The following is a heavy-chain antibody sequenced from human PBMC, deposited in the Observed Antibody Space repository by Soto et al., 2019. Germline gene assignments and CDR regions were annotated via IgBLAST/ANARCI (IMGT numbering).Heavy chain of an antibody. Sequence: SEPLSLTFAVSGYSISSAYYWGWIRQPPGKGLGWIGSIYHSGYTYDNPTLKSRVTISVDTTKDQYSLKLSSVTAADTAVYYCARALVNYDIWTGYKLGNWFDPWGQGTLVTVSS. D-gene: IGHD3-9*01. CDR2: IYHSGYT. CDR1: GYSISSAYY. CDR3: ARALVNYDIWTGYKLGNWFDP. J-gene: IGHJ5*02. V-gene: IGHV4-38-2*01.